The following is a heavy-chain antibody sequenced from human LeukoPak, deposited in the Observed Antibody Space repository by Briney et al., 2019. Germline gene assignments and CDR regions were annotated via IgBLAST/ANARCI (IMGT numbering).Heavy chain of an antibody. V-gene: IGHV4-34*01. CDR1: GGSFSGYY. CDR2: INHSGST. J-gene: IGHJ4*02. D-gene: IGHD3-10*01. CDR3: ARGRGWFGELTLGY. Sequence: SETLSLTCAVYGGSFSGYYWSWIRQPPGKGLEWIGEINHSGSTNYNPSLKSRVTMSVDTSKNQFSLKLSSVTAADTAVYYCARGRGWFGELTLGYWGQGTLVTVSS.